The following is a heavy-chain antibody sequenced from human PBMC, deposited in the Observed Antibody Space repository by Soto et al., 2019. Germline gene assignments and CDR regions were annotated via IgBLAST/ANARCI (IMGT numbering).Heavy chain of an antibody. CDR1: EFTFSDYY. J-gene: IGHJ4*02. CDR3: ARDLGYYDSSGYFDY. D-gene: IGHD3-22*01. V-gene: IGHV3-11*01. Sequence: GGSLRLSCAASEFTFSDYYMSWIRQAPGKGLEWVSYISSSGTIIYYADSVKGRFTISRDNAKNSLYLQMNSLRAEDTAVYYCARDLGYYDSSGYFDYWGRGTLVTVSS. CDR2: ISSSGTII.